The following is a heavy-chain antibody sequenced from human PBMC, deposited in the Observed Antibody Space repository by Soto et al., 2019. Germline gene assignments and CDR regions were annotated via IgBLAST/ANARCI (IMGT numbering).Heavy chain of an antibody. Sequence: QVQVQESGPGLVKPSETLSLTCTVSGGSISSYYWSWIRQPPGKGLEWIGYIYYSGRTNYNPSLKSRIPLSVDTSNNQFSRKLSSVTAADTGVYYCARRGSGWYHFDYWGQGTLVTVSS. CDR1: GGSISSYY. CDR2: IYYSGRT. D-gene: IGHD6-19*01. J-gene: IGHJ4*02. CDR3: ARRGSGWYHFDY. V-gene: IGHV4-59*08.